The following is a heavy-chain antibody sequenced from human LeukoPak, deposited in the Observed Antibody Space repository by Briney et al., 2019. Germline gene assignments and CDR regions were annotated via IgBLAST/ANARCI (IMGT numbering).Heavy chain of an antibody. CDR3: ARDLGYYDILTGYSSLDY. V-gene: IGHV1-69*04. CDR1: GGTFSSYA. Sequence: SVKVPCKASGGTFSSYAISWVRQAPGQGLEWMGRIIPILGIANYAQKFQGRVTITADKSTSTAYMELSSLRSEDTAVYYCARDLGYYDILTGYSSLDYWGQGTLVTVSS. J-gene: IGHJ4*02. D-gene: IGHD3-9*01. CDR2: IIPILGIA.